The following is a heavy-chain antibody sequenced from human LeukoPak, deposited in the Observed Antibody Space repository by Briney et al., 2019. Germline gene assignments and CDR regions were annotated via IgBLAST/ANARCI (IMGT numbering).Heavy chain of an antibody. CDR2: IYSGGST. Sequence: PGGSLRLSCAASGSTVGSNHMSWVRQAPGKGLEWVSVIYSGGSTSYTDSVKGRFTISRDNSKNTLYLQMNSLRAEDTAVYYCGALYDSGGYYDYWGQGTLVTVSS. CDR1: GSTVGSNH. V-gene: IGHV3-53*01. CDR3: GALYDSGGYYDY. D-gene: IGHD3-22*01. J-gene: IGHJ4*02.